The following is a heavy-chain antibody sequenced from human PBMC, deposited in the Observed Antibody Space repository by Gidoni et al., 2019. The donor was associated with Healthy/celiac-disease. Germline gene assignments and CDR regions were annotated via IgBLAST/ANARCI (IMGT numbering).Heavy chain of an antibody. J-gene: IGHJ3*02. D-gene: IGHD6-19*01. Sequence: QVQLVESGGGVVQPGRSLRLSCPASGFTFSSYAMHWVRQAPGKGLAWVAVISYDGSNKYYADSVKGRFTISRDNSKNTLYLQMNSLGAEDTAVYYCAAGVADHQLDAFDIWGQGTMVTVSS. CDR3: AAGVADHQLDAFDI. CDR2: ISYDGSNK. V-gene: IGHV3-30*04. CDR1: GFTFSSYA.